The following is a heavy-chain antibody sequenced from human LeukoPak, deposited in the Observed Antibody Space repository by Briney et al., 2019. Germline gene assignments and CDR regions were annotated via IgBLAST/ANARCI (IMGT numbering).Heavy chain of an antibody. CDR2: IYYSGST. D-gene: IGHD3-3*01. V-gene: IGHV4-59*12. CDR1: GGSISSYY. Sequence: SETLSLTCTVSGGSISSYYWSWIRQPPGKGLEWIGYIYYSGSTNYNPSLKSRVTISVDTSKNQISLKLTSVAAADTAVYYCASCYDFNYYYMHVWGKGPRSPSP. CDR3: ASCYDFNYYYMHV. J-gene: IGHJ6*03.